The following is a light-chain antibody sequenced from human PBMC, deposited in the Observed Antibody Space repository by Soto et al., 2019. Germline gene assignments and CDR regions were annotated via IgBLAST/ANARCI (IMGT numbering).Light chain of an antibody. Sequence: QSVLTQPASVSGSPGQSITISCTGTSSDVRAYDYVSWYQQHPDKAPKLMIYEVSNRPSGVSNRFSGSKSVNTATLTISGLQAEDEADYYCSSYTSSSTRVFGTGTKVTVL. CDR1: SSDVRAYDY. V-gene: IGLV2-14*03. CDR3: SSYTSSSTRV. J-gene: IGLJ1*01. CDR2: EVS.